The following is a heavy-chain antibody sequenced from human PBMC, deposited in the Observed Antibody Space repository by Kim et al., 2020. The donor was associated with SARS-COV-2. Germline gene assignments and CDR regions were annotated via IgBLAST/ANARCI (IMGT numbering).Heavy chain of an antibody. D-gene: IGHD6-13*01. Sequence: ASVKVSCKASGYTFTSYAMNWVRQAPGQGLEWMGWINTNTGNPTYAQGFTGRFVFSLDTSVSTAYLQISSLKAEDTAVYYCARYHPPTGYSSNFDYWGQGTLVTVSS. CDR3: ARYHPPTGYSSNFDY. CDR2: INTNTGNP. V-gene: IGHV7-4-1*02. CDR1: GYTFTSYA. J-gene: IGHJ4*02.